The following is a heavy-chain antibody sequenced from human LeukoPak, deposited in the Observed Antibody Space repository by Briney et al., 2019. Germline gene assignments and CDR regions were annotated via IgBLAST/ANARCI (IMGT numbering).Heavy chain of an antibody. J-gene: IGHJ3*02. CDR1: GYSFTSYW. V-gene: IGHV5-51*01. CDR3: ARRIMGATKVYAFDI. CDR2: IYPGDSDT. D-gene: IGHD1-26*01. Sequence: GESLKISCKGSGYSFTSYWIGWVRQMPGKGLEWMGIIYPGDSDTRYSPSFQGQVTISADKSISTAYLQWSSLKASDTAMYYCARRIMGATKVYAFDIWGQGTMVTVSS.